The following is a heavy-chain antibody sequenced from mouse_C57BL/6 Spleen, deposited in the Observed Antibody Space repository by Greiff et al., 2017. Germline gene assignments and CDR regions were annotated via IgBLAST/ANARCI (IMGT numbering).Heavy chain of an antibody. J-gene: IGHJ4*01. CDR1: GFTFSGYG. V-gene: IGHV5-17*01. CDR3: ARLYSNYAMDY. Sequence: EVQLVESGAGLVKPGASLKLSCAASGFTFSGYGMHWVRQGPGKGLEWVAYISRGSSTNYYADTVKGRFTISRDNAKNTLFLQMTSLRSEDTAMYYCARLYSNYAMDYWGQGTSVTVSS. D-gene: IGHD2-5*01. CDR2: ISRGSSTN.